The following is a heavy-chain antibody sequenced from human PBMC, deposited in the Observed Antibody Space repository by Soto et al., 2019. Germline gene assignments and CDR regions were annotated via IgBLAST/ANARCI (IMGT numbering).Heavy chain of an antibody. V-gene: IGHV4-39*01. CDR2: IYYSGST. D-gene: IGHD4-17*01. CDR3: ASSYGDYVSY. J-gene: IGHJ4*02. Sequence: QLQLQESGPGLVKPSETLSLTCTVSGGSISSSGYYWGWIRQPPGTGLEWIGSIYYSGSTYYNPSLKSRVXIXXHTSKNQFSLTLSSVTAADTAVYYCASSYGDYVSYWGQGTLVTVSS. CDR1: GGSISSSGYY.